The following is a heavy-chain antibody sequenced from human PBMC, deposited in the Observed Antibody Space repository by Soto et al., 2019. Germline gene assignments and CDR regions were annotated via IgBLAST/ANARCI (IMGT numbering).Heavy chain of an antibody. D-gene: IGHD6-19*01. V-gene: IGHV3-15*01. CDR3: TTDPQPCEQWLAEYFQH. Sequence: PGGSLRVSCAASGFTFSNAWMSWVRQAPGKGLEWVGGIKSKTDGGTTDYAAPVKGRITISRDDSKNTLYLQMNSLKTEDTAVYYCTTDPQPCEQWLAEYFQHWRQGTLVTVSP. CDR2: IKSKTDGGTT. J-gene: IGHJ1*01. CDR1: GFTFSNAW.